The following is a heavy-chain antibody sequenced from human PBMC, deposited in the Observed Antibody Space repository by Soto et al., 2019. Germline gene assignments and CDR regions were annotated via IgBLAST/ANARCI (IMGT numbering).Heavy chain of an antibody. Sequence: QVQLAESGGGVVQPGRSLRLSCAATGFTFSNYGMHWVRQAPGKGLEWVAGILKDGSDQKYADSMKGRFTISRDNSEKTLYLHMNSLRAEDTAVCYCARDDDSPDNAFAYWGQGTLVTVSS. CDR2: ILKDGSDQ. V-gene: IGHV3-33*01. D-gene: IGHD1-1*01. CDR3: ARDDDSPDNAFAY. CDR1: GFTFSNYG. J-gene: IGHJ4*02.